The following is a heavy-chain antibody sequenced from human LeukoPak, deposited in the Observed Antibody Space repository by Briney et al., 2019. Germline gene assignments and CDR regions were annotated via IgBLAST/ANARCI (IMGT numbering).Heavy chain of an antibody. V-gene: IGHV3-30-3*01. J-gene: IGHJ6*02. Sequence: GGSLRLSCAASGFTFSSYAMHWVRQAPGKGLEWVAVISYDGSNKYYADSVKGRFTISRDNSKNTLYLQMNSLRAEDTAVYYCARGSLAVTTSCGMDVWGQGTTVTVSS. CDR1: GFTFSSYA. CDR3: ARGSLAVTTSCGMDV. D-gene: IGHD4-17*01. CDR2: ISYDGSNK.